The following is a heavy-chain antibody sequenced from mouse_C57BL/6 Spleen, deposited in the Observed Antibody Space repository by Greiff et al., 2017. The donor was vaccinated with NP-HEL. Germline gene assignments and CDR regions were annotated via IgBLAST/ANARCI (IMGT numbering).Heavy chain of an antibody. CDR2: IYPRSGNT. V-gene: IGHV1-81*01. Sequence: QVQLKESGAELARPGASVKLSCKASGYTFTSYGISWVKQRTGQGLEWIGEIYPRSGNTYYNEKFKGKATLTADKSSSTAYMELRSLTSEDSAVYFCARYGGDGSSDYWGQGTTLTVSS. D-gene: IGHD2-3*01. CDR1: GYTFTSYG. J-gene: IGHJ2*01. CDR3: ARYGGDGSSDY.